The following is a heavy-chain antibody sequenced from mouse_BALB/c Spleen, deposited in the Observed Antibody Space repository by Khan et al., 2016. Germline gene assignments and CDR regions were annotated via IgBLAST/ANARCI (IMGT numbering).Heavy chain of an antibody. Sequence: QIQLVQSGPELKKPGETVRISCKASGYTFTTAGMQWVQKMPGKGLKWIGWINTHSGVPKYAEDFKGRFAFSLETSASTAYLQISNLKNEDTATYFCARNYDGSMDYWGQGTSVTVSS. CDR1: GYTFTTAG. J-gene: IGHJ4*01. CDR3: ARNYDGSMDY. CDR2: INTHSGVP. V-gene: IGHV9-4*02. D-gene: IGHD2-3*01.